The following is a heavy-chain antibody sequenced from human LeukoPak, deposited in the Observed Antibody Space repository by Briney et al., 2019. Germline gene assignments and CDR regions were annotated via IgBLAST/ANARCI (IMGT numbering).Heavy chain of an antibody. V-gene: IGHV3-23*01. CDR1: GFTFSRYA. CDR3: AKDLRNYGDSSYYFDY. D-gene: IGHD4-17*01. CDR2: IRGSGSGGST. J-gene: IGHJ4*02. Sequence: GGSLRLSCAASGFTFSRYAMSWVRQAPGKGLEWVSAIRGSGSGGSTYYAGSVKGHFTISRDNSKNTLYLQMNSLRAEDTAVYYCAKDLRNYGDSSYYFDYWGQGTLVTVSS.